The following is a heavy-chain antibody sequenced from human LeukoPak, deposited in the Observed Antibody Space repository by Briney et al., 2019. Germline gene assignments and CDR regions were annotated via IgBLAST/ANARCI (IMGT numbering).Heavy chain of an antibody. CDR1: GFTFSAYG. Sequence: GGSLRLSCAASGFTFSAYGMHWVRQVPGKGLEWVAFMRYGEGETYYRDSVKGRFPISRDNAKNTLYLQMNSLRPEDTAIYYCAKDWITDWSNYFDPWGQGTLVIVSS. D-gene: IGHD3-9*01. V-gene: IGHV3-30*02. CDR3: AKDWITDWSNYFDP. J-gene: IGHJ5*02. CDR2: MRYGEGET.